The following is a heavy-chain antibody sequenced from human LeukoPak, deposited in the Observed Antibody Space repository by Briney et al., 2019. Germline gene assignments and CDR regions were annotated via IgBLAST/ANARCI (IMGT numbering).Heavy chain of an antibody. V-gene: IGHV4-61*02. CDR3: ARVYYSSSYDYWYFDL. Sequence: NPSQTLSLTCTVSGGSISSGSYYWSWIRQPAGKGLEWIGRIYTSGSTNYNPSLKSRVTISVDTSKNQFSLKLSSVTAADTAVYYCARVYYSSSYDYWYFDLWGRGTLVTVSS. D-gene: IGHD6-13*01. CDR2: IYTSGST. J-gene: IGHJ2*01. CDR1: GGSISSGSYY.